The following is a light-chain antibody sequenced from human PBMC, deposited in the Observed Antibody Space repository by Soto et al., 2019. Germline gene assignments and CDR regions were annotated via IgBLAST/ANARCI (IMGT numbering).Light chain of an antibody. CDR3: QQYGSSPRT. V-gene: IGKV3-20*01. J-gene: IGKJ1*01. CDR1: QTVSNNY. Sequence: EVVVTQSPCTLSLSPVERSTLSCRASQTVSNNYLAWYQQKPGQAPRLLIYGASSRATGIPDRFSGSGSGTDFTLTISRLEPEDFAVYYCQQYGSSPRTFGQGTKVDIK. CDR2: GAS.